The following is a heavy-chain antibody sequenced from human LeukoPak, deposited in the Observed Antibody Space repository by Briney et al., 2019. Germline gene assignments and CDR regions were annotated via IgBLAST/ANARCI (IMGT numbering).Heavy chain of an antibody. D-gene: IGHD2-2*01. CDR1: GGTFSCYA. J-gene: IGHJ5*02. Sequence: ASVKVSCKASGGTFSCYAISWVRQAPGQGLERMGGIIPIFGTANYAQKFQGRVTITADESTSTAYMELSSLRSEDTAVYYCARGYCSSTSCAFQYWFDPWGQGTLVTVSS. CDR2: IIPIFGTA. CDR3: ARGYCSSTSCAFQYWFDP. V-gene: IGHV1-69*13.